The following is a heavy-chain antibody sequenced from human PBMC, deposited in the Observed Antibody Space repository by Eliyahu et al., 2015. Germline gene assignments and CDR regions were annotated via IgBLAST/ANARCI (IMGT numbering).Heavy chain of an antibody. CDR2: IYSGGST. Sequence: EVQLVESGGGLVQPGGSLRLSCAASGFTVXSNYMXWVRQAPGKGLEWVSVIYSGGSTYYADSVKGRFTISRDNSKNTLYLQMNSLRAEDTAVYYCARDPPPRSRIAARPGDYWGQGTLVTVSS. J-gene: IGHJ4*02. CDR1: GFTVXSNY. D-gene: IGHD6-6*01. CDR3: ARDPPPRSRIAARPGDY. V-gene: IGHV3-66*01.